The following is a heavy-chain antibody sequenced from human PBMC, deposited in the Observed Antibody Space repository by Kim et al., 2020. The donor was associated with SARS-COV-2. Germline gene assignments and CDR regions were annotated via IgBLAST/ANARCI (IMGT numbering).Heavy chain of an antibody. CDR2: INTNTGNP. CDR1: GYTFTTHA. D-gene: IGHD3-22*01. V-gene: IGHV7-4-1*02. Sequence: ASVKVSCKASGYTFTTHAMNWVRQAPGQGLEWMGWINTNTGNPTYAQGFTGRFVFSLDMSVSTAYLQISSLNPEDTAVYYCARDIAGERDDYYDSSGYFDNHWGQGTLVTVSS. J-gene: IGHJ5*02. CDR3: ARDIAGERDDYYDSSGYFDNH.